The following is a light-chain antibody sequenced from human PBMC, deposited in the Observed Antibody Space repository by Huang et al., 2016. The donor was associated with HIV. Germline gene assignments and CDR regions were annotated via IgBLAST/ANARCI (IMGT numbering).Light chain of an antibody. Sequence: IVLTQSPGTLSLSPGERATLSCRASQSVGSNFLGWYQQKPGQAPRLLIYDASYRATGIPDRFSGSGSGTDFTLTISRLEPEDFAVYYCQQYTRSPPTFGRGTKVEI. V-gene: IGKV3-20*01. CDR3: QQYTRSPPT. J-gene: IGKJ1*01. CDR2: DAS. CDR1: QSVGSNF.